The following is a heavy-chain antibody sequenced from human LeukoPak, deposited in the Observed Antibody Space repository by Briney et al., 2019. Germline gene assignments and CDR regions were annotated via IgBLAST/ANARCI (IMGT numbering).Heavy chain of an antibody. J-gene: IGHJ3*01. D-gene: IGHD6-19*01. Sequence: SVRGRFTISRDNANNSLYLQMNNLRAEDTAVYYCTTSGGSGISDAFDFWGQGTLVTASS. CDR3: TTSGGSGISDAFDF. V-gene: IGHV3-48*01.